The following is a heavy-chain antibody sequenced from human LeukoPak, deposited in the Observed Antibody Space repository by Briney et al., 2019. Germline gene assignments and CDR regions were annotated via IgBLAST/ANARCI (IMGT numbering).Heavy chain of an antibody. D-gene: IGHD6-19*01. J-gene: IGHJ5*02. CDR2: ISGSGGST. Sequence: PGRSLRLSCAASGFTFSSYAMSWVRQAPGKGLEWVSAISGSGGSTYYADSVKGRFTISRDNSKNTLYLQMNSLRAEDTAVYYCAKGEQWLVRNNWFDPWGQGTLVTVSS. V-gene: IGHV3-23*01. CDR1: GFTFSSYA. CDR3: AKGEQWLVRNNWFDP.